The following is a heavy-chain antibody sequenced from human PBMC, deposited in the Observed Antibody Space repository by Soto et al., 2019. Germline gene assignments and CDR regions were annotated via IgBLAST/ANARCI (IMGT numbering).Heavy chain of an antibody. CDR3: ARCLAVAYPPALL. CDR2: IKPGGGIT. J-gene: IGHJ4*02. D-gene: IGHD6-19*01. CDR1: GYTFTSYY. V-gene: IGHV1-46*01. Sequence: QVQLEQSGAEVKNPGASVKVSCKASGYTFTSYYMHWVRQAPGQGLEWMGVIKPGGGITSYAENLHGRVTMTRDTSTSTAYMELSSLRSGDTAIYYCARCLAVAYPPALLWGQGTLHPVYS.